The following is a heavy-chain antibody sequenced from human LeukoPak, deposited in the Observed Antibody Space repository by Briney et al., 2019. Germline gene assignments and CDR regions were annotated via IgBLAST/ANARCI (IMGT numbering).Heavy chain of an antibody. D-gene: IGHD3-16*01. CDR1: GDSVSSNSAA. V-gene: IGHV6-1*01. Sequence: SQTLSLTCAISGDSVSSNSAAWNWIRQSPSRGLEWLGRTYYRSKWYNDYAVSVKSRITINPDTSKNQLSLQLNSVTPEDTAVHYCARDLGADYYYYYGMDVWGQGTTVTVSS. J-gene: IGHJ6*02. CDR2: TYYRSKWYN. CDR3: ARDLGADYYYYYGMDV.